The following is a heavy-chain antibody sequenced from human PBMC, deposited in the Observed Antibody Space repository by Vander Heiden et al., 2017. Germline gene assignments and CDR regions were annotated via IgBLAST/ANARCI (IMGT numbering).Heavy chain of an antibody. Sequence: EVQLVESGRGLVQPGGSLTLSCADSGFTFSSYWRHWVRQVPGKGPVWDSRINEDGSITNYADSVKGRFTISRDNAKNTLYLQMNSLRAEDTALYYCASDLSGRRDCWGQGTLVTVSS. J-gene: IGHJ4*02. V-gene: IGHV3-74*01. CDR2: INEDGSIT. CDR1: GFTFSSYW. CDR3: ASDLSGRRDC. D-gene: IGHD1-26*01.